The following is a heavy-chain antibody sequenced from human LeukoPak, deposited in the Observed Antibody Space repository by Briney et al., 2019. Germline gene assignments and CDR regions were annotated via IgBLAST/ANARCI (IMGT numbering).Heavy chain of an antibody. D-gene: IGHD6-13*01. Sequence: GGSLRLSCAASGFTFSTYGMHWVRQAPGKGLEGVAMMSYDGSNKYYADSVKGRFTISRDNSKNTLYLQTNSLRAEDTAVYYCAKDFRIAAAGTATDYFDYWGQGTLVTVSS. CDR1: GFTFSTYG. CDR2: MSYDGSNK. CDR3: AKDFRIAAAGTATDYFDY. J-gene: IGHJ4*02. V-gene: IGHV3-30*18.